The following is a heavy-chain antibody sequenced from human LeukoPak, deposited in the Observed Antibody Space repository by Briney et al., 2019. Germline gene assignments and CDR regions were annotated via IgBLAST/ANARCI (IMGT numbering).Heavy chain of an antibody. J-gene: IGHJ4*02. Sequence: GGSLRLSCAASGFTFSSYSMNWVRQAPGKGLEWVSYISSSSSTIYYADSVKGRFTISRDNAKNSLYLQMNSLRAEDTAVYYCARGYPAMVSAPDYWGQGTLVTVSS. CDR3: ARGYPAMVSAPDY. D-gene: IGHD5-18*01. CDR2: ISSSSSTI. V-gene: IGHV3-48*01. CDR1: GFTFSSYS.